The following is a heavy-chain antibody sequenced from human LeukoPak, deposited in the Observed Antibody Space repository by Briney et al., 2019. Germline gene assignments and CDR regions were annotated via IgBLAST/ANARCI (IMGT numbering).Heavy chain of an antibody. CDR1: GCTLTELS. Sequence: AAVKVSCKVSGCTLTELSMHWVRQAPGKGLEWMGGFDPEDGETIYAQKFQGRVTMTEDTSTDTAYMELSSLRSEDTAVYYCATFEAYCSGGSCYSSALGYFQHWGQGTLVTVSS. V-gene: IGHV1-24*01. J-gene: IGHJ1*01. CDR3: ATFEAYCSGGSCYSSALGYFQH. D-gene: IGHD2-15*01. CDR2: FDPEDGET.